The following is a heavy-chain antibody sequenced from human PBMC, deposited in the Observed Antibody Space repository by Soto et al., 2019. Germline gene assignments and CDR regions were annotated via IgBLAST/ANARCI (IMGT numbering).Heavy chain of an antibody. V-gene: IGHV3-30-3*01. J-gene: IGHJ5*02. CDR2: ISHDGINK. CDR1: GFSFSSYA. CDR3: ARDMYSSDYFVKWFEP. D-gene: IGHD6-19*01. Sequence: QVRLVESGGGVVQPGRSLRLSCTASGFSFSSYAMYWFRQPPGKGLEWVAVISHDGINKHYADSVKGRVTVSRDNYNHSVDLQLKSLRGEDTAMYYCARDMYSSDYFVKWFEPWGQGTLVTV.